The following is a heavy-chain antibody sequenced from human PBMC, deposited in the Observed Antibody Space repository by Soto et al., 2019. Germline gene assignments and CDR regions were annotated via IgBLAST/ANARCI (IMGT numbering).Heavy chain of an antibody. CDR2: IYYSGST. CDR1: GGSISSYY. CDR3: ATGSGSPCSGPSYSCGLYV. D-gene: IGHD2-15*01. Sequence: QVQLQESGPGLVKSSETLSLTCTVSGGSISSYYWSWIRQPPGKGLEWIGYIYYSGSTKYNPSLKSRVTISVDTSKDQLSLKVSSAPAGASALYCCATGSGSPCSGPSYSCGLYVWGQGHTLTVSS. J-gene: IGHJ6*02. V-gene: IGHV4-59*08.